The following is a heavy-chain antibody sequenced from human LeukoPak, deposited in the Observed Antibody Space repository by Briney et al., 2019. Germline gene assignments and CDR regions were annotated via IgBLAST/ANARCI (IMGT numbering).Heavy chain of an antibody. D-gene: IGHD2-2*02. CDR2: ISGCGGHT. Sequence: GGSLRLSCAASGFTFSSYAMSWVRQAPGKGLEWVSTISGCGGHTYYADSVKGRFTISRDNSKNTLYLQMNSLRAEDTAVYYCAKVGSQGYCSSTSCYTVPYYFDYWGQGTLVTVSS. CDR3: AKVGSQGYCSSTSCYTVPYYFDY. CDR1: GFTFSSYA. V-gene: IGHV3-23*01. J-gene: IGHJ4*02.